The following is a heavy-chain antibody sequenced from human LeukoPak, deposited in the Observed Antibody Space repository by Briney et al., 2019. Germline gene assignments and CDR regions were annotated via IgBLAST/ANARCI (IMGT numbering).Heavy chain of an antibody. CDR2: ISTSGSTK. CDR3: ARDRDPGYNDSSGYRRVNAFDI. CDR1: GFTFSSYE. Sequence: GGSLRLSCAASGFTFSSYEMNWVRQAPGKGLEWVSYISTSGSTKYYADSVKCRFTISRANAKNSLFLQMNSLRAEDTAVYYCARDRDPGYNDSSGYRRVNAFDIWGQGTMVTVSS. D-gene: IGHD3-22*01. V-gene: IGHV3-48*03. J-gene: IGHJ3*02.